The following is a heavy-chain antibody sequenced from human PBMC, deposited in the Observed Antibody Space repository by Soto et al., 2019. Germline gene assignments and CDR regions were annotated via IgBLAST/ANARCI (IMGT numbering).Heavy chain of an antibody. J-gene: IGHJ4*02. D-gene: IGHD4-17*01. Sequence: QITLKESGPTLVKPTQTRTLTCTFSGFSLRTSGVGVGWIRQPPGKALEWLALIYWDDGKRYSPSLKSRLTITKDTSKNQVVLRMTNMDPVDTATYYCAHLTTGGFDFDYWGQGTLVTVSS. CDR2: IYWDDGK. CDR1: GFSLRTSGVG. V-gene: IGHV2-5*02. CDR3: AHLTTGGFDFDY.